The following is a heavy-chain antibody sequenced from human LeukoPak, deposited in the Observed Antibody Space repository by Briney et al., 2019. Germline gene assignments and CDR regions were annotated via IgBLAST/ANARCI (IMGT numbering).Heavy chain of an antibody. J-gene: IGHJ4*02. CDR1: GLTFSSYA. CDR2: ISYSGGST. Sequence: GGSLRLSCAASGLTFSSYAMNWIRQAPGKGLEWVSTISYSGGSTYYVDSVKGRFTISRDNSKNTLYMQMNSLRAEDTAVYYCAKDHYGDYTHWGQGTLVTVSS. CDR3: AKDHYGDYTH. V-gene: IGHV3-23*01. D-gene: IGHD4-17*01.